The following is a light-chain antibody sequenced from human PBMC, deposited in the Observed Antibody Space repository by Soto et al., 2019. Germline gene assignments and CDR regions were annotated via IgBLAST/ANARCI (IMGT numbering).Light chain of an antibody. J-gene: IGKJ1*01. CDR2: DAS. V-gene: IGKV1-5*01. Sequence: IQMTQSPSTLSASVGDRVTITCRASQSISSWLAWYQQKPGKAPKLLIYDASSLESGVPSRFSGSGSGTEFTLTISSLQPDDFATYYCQQYNSYSPYTFGQGTKVE. CDR3: QQYNSYSPYT. CDR1: QSISSW.